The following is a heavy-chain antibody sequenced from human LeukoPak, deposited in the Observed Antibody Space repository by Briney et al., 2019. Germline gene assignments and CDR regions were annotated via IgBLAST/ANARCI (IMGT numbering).Heavy chain of an antibody. Sequence: GGSLRLSCAASGFTFSNAWMSWVRQAPGKGLEWVGRIKSKTDGGTTDYAAPVKGRFTILRDDSKNTLYLQMNSLKTEDTAVYYCTTDEVFLEWDNYYYYMDVWGKGTTVTVSS. J-gene: IGHJ6*03. CDR1: GFTFSNAW. V-gene: IGHV3-15*01. CDR3: TTDEVFLEWDNYYYYMDV. CDR2: IKSKTDGGTT. D-gene: IGHD3-3*01.